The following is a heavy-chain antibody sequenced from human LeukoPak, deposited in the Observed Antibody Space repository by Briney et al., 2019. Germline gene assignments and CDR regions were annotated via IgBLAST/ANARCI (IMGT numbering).Heavy chain of an antibody. V-gene: IGHV3-7*03. CDR1: GFTFSSYW. CDR3: AKDRPHFDY. J-gene: IGHJ4*02. Sequence: PGGSLRLSCAASGFTFSSYWMSWVRQAPGKGLEWVANIKQDGSEKYYVDSVKGRFTISRDNSKNTLYLQMNSLRAEDTAVYYCAKDRPHFDYWGQGTLVTVSS. CDR2: IKQDGSEK.